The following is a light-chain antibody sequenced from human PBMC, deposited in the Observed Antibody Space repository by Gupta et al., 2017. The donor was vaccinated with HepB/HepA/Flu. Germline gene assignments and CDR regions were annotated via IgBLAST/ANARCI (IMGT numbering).Light chain of an antibody. J-gene: IGKJ2*02. Sequence: EIVLTQSPATLSLSPGERATLSCRASYNVGSSLAWYQQKPGQGPRLLIFDASKRATGISARFSGSGSETDFTLTTNSLEPEDFAVYFCQYRATSPPSCNFGQGTKLEI. V-gene: IGKV3-11*01. CDR3: QYRATSPPSCN. CDR2: DAS. CDR1: YNVGSS.